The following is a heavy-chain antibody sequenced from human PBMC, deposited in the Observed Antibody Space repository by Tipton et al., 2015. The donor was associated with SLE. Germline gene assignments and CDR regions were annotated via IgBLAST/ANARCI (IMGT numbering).Heavy chain of an antibody. Sequence: QLVQSGAEVKKPGSSVKVSCKASGGTFSSYAISWVRQAPGQGLEWMGGIIPIFGTANYAQKFQGRVTITADESTSTAYMELSSLRSDDTAMYYCARAGGDGDYFRFDPWGQGTLVTVSS. D-gene: IGHD4-17*01. CDR3: ARAGGDGDYFRFDP. CDR1: GGTFSSYA. CDR2: IIPIFGTA. V-gene: IGHV1-69*01. J-gene: IGHJ5*02.